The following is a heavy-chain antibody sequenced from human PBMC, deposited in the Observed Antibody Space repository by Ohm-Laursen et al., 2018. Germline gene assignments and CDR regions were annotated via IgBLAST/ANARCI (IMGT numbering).Heavy chain of an antibody. V-gene: IGHV3-53*01. CDR3: AKNLRVVGATWSYYYGMDV. D-gene: IGHD1-26*01. Sequence: SLRLSCAASGFTVSSNYMSWVRQAPGKGLEWVSVIYSGGSTYYADSVKGRFTISRDNSKNTLYLQMNSLRAEDTAVYYCAKNLRVVGATWSYYYGMDVWGQGTTVTVSS. CDR1: GFTVSSNY. J-gene: IGHJ6*02. CDR2: IYSGGST.